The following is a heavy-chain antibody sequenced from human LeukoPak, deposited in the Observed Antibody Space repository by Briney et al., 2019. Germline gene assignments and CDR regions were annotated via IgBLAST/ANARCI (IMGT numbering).Heavy chain of an antibody. CDR2: INSDGSST. CDR3: AREGYGSGSYPFDS. D-gene: IGHD3-10*01. CDR1: GFTFSSHW. J-gene: IGHJ4*02. Sequence: GGSLRLSCAASGFTFSSHWMHWVRQPPGKGLVWVARINSDGSSTIYADSVKVRFTVSRDNARNTVYLQMNSLRAEDTAVYYCAREGYGSGSYPFDSWGQGTLVPVSS. V-gene: IGHV3-74*01.